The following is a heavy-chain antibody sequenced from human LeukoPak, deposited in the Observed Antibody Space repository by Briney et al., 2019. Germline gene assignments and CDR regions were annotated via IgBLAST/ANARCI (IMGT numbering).Heavy chain of an antibody. Sequence: SQTLSLTCTVSGASISKGSYFWSWIRQPAGKGLEWIGRVYSSGSTNYNPSLKSRVTISVDMSKNQFSLKLSSVTAADMAVYYCARALIGYCRSSICFGGFSFDYWGQGTLVSVSS. CDR2: VYSSGST. V-gene: IGHV4-61*02. CDR1: GASISKGSYF. CDR3: ARALIGYCRSSICFGGFSFDY. D-gene: IGHD2-2*01. J-gene: IGHJ4*02.